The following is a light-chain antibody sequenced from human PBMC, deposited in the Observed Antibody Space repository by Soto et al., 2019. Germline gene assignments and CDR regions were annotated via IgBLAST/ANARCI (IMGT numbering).Light chain of an antibody. Sequence: DIQMTQSPSTLSASVGDRFTITCRASQSISTGLAWYQQMPGKAPKLLIYRASSLHSGVPSRFSGSGSGTEFTLSISSLQPDDFATYYCQQYISYPLTFGGGTKVDIK. CDR2: RAS. J-gene: IGKJ4*01. V-gene: IGKV1-5*03. CDR1: QSISTG. CDR3: QQYISYPLT.